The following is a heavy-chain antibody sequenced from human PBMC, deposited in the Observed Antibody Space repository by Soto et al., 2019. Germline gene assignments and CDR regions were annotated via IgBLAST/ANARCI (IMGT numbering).Heavy chain of an antibody. D-gene: IGHD6-13*01. V-gene: IGHV4-59*08. J-gene: IGHJ6*03. CDR1: GASIRNYY. CDR2: MYYSGST. Sequence: QVQLQESGPGLVKPSETLSLTCTVSGASIRNYYWSWIRQPPGKGLEWIGYMYYSGSTNYNPSLKSRVTISVDTFKSQFSLKLSSVTATDTAVYYCARSKVAAGDYYYYMDVWGKGTTLTVSS. CDR3: ARSKVAAGDYYYYMDV.